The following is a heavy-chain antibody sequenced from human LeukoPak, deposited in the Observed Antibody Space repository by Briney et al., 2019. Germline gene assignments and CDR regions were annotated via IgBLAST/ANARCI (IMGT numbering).Heavy chain of an antibody. J-gene: IGHJ4*02. Sequence: PGGSLRLSCAASGFTFSKFWMTWVRQAPGQGPECVAKIKEDESDKYYVDSVKGRLTISRDNAKRSVYLQMNSLRVEDTAVYFCVKDEVGGALNYWGQGTLVTVSS. D-gene: IGHD3-16*01. V-gene: IGHV3-7*01. CDR3: VKDEVGGALNY. CDR1: GFTFSKFW. CDR2: IKEDESDK.